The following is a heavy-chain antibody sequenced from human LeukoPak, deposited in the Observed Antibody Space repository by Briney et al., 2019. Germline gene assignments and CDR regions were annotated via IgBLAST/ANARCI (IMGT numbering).Heavy chain of an antibody. Sequence: PGGSLRLSCAASGFTFSNYAMTWVRQAPGKGLEWVSGISGSGGSIYYADSVKGRFTVSRDNSKNTMYLQMNSLRAEDTAVYYCAQQVGYCSSGSCYFTYWGQGTLVTVSS. CDR1: GFTFSNYA. CDR2: ISGSGGSI. V-gene: IGHV3-23*01. J-gene: IGHJ1*01. CDR3: AQQVGYCSSGSCYFTY. D-gene: IGHD2-15*01.